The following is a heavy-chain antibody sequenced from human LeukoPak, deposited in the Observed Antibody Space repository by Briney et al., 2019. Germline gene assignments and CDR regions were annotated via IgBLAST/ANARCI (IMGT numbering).Heavy chain of an antibody. J-gene: IGHJ2*01. CDR1: GYTFTSYG. Sequence: ASVKVSCKASGYTFTSYGISWVRQAPGQGFEWMGWISAHNGNTNYAQNLQGRVTMTTDTSTRTAYMELRSLRSDDTALYYCARGYTATGNWYFDLWGRGTLVSVSS. V-gene: IGHV1-18*01. CDR2: ISAHNGNT. CDR3: ARGYTATGNWYFDL. D-gene: IGHD4-17*01.